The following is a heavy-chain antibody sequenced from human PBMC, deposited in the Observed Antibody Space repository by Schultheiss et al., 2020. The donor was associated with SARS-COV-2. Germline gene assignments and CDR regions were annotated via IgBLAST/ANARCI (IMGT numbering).Heavy chain of an antibody. CDR1: GGSVSSSGYS. V-gene: IGHV4-39*01. D-gene: IGHD3-16*02. Sequence: SETLSLTCTVSGGSVSSSGYSWGWIRQPPGKGLEWIGCLHSSGSTSYNPSLKSRVTISVDRSKNQFSLKLSSVTAADTAVYYCARYMITFGGVIVSSWFDPWGQGTLVTAPQ. CDR2: LHSSGST. J-gene: IGHJ5*02. CDR3: ARYMITFGGVIVSSWFDP.